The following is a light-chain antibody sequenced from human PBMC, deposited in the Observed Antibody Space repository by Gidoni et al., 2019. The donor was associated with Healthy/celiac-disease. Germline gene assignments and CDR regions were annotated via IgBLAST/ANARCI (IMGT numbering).Light chain of an antibody. CDR3: SSYAGSNNSEV. V-gene: IGLV2-8*01. Sequence: QSALTQPPSASGSPGQSVTISWYQQHPGKAPKLMIYEVSKRHSGLPDRFSGSKSGNTASLTVSGLQAEDEADYYCSSYAGSNNSEVFGGGTKLTVL. J-gene: IGLJ3*02. CDR2: EVS.